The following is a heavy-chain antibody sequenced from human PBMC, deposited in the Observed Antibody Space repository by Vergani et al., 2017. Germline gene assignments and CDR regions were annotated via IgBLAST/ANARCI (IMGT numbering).Heavy chain of an antibody. J-gene: IGHJ4*02. D-gene: IGHD3-22*01. CDR3: ARVGPERYYDSSGDRVRYFDY. V-gene: IGHV4-59*01. Sequence: QVQLQESGPGLVKPSETLSLTCTVSGGSISSYYWSWIRQPPGXGLEWIGYIYYSGSTNYNPSIKSRVTISVATSKNQFSLKLSSVTAADTAVYYCARVGPERYYDSSGDRVRYFDYWGQGTLVTVSS. CDR2: IYYSGST. CDR1: GGSISSYY.